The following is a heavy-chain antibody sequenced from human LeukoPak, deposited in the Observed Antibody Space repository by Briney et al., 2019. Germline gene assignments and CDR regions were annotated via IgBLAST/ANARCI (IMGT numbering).Heavy chain of an antibody. CDR3: ARGGGSGSYLVA. V-gene: IGHV4-4*07. D-gene: IGHD3-10*01. CDR2: IYTSGST. Sequence: SETLSLTCTVSGGSISSYYWSWIRQPAGKGLEWIGRIYTSGSTNYNPSLKSRVTISVDRSKNQFSLKLSSVTAADTAVYYCARGGGSGSYLVAWGQGTLVTVSS. CDR1: GGSISSYY. J-gene: IGHJ5*02.